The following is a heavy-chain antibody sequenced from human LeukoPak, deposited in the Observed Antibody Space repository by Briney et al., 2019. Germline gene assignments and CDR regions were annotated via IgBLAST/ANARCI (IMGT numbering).Heavy chain of an antibody. J-gene: IGHJ5*02. Sequence: ASVKVSCKASGYTFTGYYMHWVRQAPGQGLEWMGWINPNSGGTNYAQKFQGRVTMTRDTSISTAYMEPSRLRSDDTAVYYCARDTGAARLWFDPWGQGTLVTVSS. CDR2: INPNSGGT. D-gene: IGHD6-6*01. CDR1: GYTFTGYY. CDR3: ARDTGAARLWFDP. V-gene: IGHV1-2*02.